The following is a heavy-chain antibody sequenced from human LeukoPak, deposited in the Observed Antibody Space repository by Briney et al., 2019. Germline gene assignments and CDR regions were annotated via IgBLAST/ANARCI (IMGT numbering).Heavy chain of an antibody. CDR3: ASHRPNYSPFDY. D-gene: IGHD1-7*01. CDR2: IYYSGNT. V-gene: IGHV4-39*01. CDR1: GASISSGTYY. Sequence: SETPSLTCTVSGASISSGTYYWGWIRQPPGKGLEWIGSIYYSGNTYYNPSLKSRVTISADTSKNQFSLKLSSVTAADTAAYYCASHRPNYSPFDYWGQGTLVTVSS. J-gene: IGHJ4*02.